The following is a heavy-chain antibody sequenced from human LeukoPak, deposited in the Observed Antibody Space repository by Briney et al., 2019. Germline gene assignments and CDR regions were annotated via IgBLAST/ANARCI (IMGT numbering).Heavy chain of an antibody. V-gene: IGHV4-59*01. CDR1: GGSISSYY. Sequence: SETLSLTCTVSGGSISSYYWSWIRQPPGKGLEWIGYIYYSGSTNYNPSLKSRVTISVDTSKNQFSLKLSSVTAADTAVYYCVRTPIVVVPMYYYYYGMDVWGQGTTVTVSS. CDR2: IYYSGST. J-gene: IGHJ6*02. D-gene: IGHD2-2*01. CDR3: VRTPIVVVPMYYYYYGMDV.